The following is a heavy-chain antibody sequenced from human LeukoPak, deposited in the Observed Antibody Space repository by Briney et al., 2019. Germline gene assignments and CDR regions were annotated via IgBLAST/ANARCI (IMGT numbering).Heavy chain of an antibody. CDR2: ISAYNGNT. D-gene: IGHD3-3*01. J-gene: IGHJ4*02. Sequence: ASVKVSCKASGGTFSSYAISWVRQAPGQGLEWMGGISAYNGNTNYAQKLQGRVTMTTDTSTSTAYMELRSLRSDDTAVYYCARDVWSLIQVGGDFDYWGQGTLVTVSS. V-gene: IGHV1-18*01. CDR3: ARDVWSLIQVGGDFDY. CDR1: GGTFSSYA.